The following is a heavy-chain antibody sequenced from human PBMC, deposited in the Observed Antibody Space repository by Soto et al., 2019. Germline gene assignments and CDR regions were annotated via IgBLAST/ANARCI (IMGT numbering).Heavy chain of an antibody. J-gene: IGHJ2*01. V-gene: IGHV3-23*01. CDR1: GFTFSSYA. CDR2: ISGSGGST. CDR3: AKDHSILTGYYPQSGWYFDL. D-gene: IGHD3-9*01. Sequence: PGGSLRLSCAASGFTFSSYAMSWVRRAPGKGLEWVSAISGSGGSTYYADSVKGRFTISRDNSKNTLYLQMNSLRAEDTAVYYCAKDHSILTGYYPQSGWYFDLWGRGTLVTVSS.